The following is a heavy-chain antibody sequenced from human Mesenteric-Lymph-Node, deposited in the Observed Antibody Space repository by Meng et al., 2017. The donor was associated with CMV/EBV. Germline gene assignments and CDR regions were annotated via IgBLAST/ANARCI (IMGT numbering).Heavy chain of an antibody. V-gene: IGHV3-7*01. Sequence: GESLKISCAASGFTFGTYWMSWVRQAPGKGLEWVANIKQDGTEKYYVDSVKGRFTISRDNPKNSLYLHMNTLRPDDTAVYYCARDPDWSDVLDSWGQGSLVTVSS. CDR2: IKQDGTEK. CDR3: ARDPDWSDVLDS. CDR1: GFTFGTYW. J-gene: IGHJ4*02. D-gene: IGHD1-1*01.